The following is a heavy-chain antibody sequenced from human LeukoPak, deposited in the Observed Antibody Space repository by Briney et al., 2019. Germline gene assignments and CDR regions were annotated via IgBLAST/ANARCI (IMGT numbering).Heavy chain of an antibody. J-gene: IGHJ5*02. CDR1: GFTFSSYA. CDR3: ARGQGDYYDSSGYYNWFDP. Sequence: PGGSLRLSCAASGFTFSSYAMSWVRQAPGKGLEWVANIKQDGSEKYYVDSVKGRFTISRDNAKNSLYLQMNSLRAEDTAVYYCARGQGDYYDSSGYYNWFDPWGQGTLVTVSS. CDR2: IKQDGSEK. D-gene: IGHD3-22*01. V-gene: IGHV3-7*03.